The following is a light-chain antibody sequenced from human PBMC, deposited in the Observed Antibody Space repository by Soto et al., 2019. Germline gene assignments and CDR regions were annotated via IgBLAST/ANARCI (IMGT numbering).Light chain of an antibody. Sequence: IVMTHAPATLAGSPLETATLSGRASQSLSGNLAWYQQKPGQAPRLLIFRASTRASGIPDRFSGSGSRTEFTLTISRLEPEDFAVYFCHQYATTPQTFGQGTKV. CDR2: RAS. V-gene: IGKV3D-15*01. J-gene: IGKJ1*01. CDR3: HQYATTPQT. CDR1: QSLSGN.